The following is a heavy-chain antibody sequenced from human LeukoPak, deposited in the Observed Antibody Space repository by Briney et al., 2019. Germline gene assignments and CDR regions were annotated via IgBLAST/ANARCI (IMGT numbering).Heavy chain of an antibody. D-gene: IGHD3-10*01. Sequence: PGGSLRLSCAASGFTVSSSYMSWVRQAPGKGLEWVSVIYTAGSTYYTDSVKGRFTISRDNSKNTLYLQMNSLRAEDTAVYYCARERGSGSYLDYWGQGTLVTVSS. CDR1: GFTVSSSY. J-gene: IGHJ4*02. CDR2: IYTAGST. V-gene: IGHV3-66*01. CDR3: ARERGSGSYLDY.